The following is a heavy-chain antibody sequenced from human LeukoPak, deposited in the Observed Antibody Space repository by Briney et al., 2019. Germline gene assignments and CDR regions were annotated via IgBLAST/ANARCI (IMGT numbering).Heavy chain of an antibody. CDR3: AKLNRWAGYEVDY. D-gene: IGHD5-12*01. CDR1: GFTLSSYV. J-gene: IGHJ4*02. V-gene: IGHV3-30*02. CDR2: IRYEGSKK. Sequence: GWSLRLSCAASGFTLSSYVMHVVRQAPGKGLEGVAGIRYEGSKKYYADSVNGRFTISRDNSKNTLYLQMNSLRAEDTAVYYCAKLNRWAGYEVDYWGQGTLVIVSS.